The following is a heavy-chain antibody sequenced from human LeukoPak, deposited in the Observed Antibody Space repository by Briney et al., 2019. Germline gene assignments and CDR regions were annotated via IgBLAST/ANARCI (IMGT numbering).Heavy chain of an antibody. CDR1: GGSISSSSYS. CDR3: ARHYCTGGACYFDY. CDR2: IYYSGST. V-gene: IGHV4-39*01. Sequence: SETLSLTCTVSGGSISSSSYSWGWIRQPPGKGLEWLGSIYYSGSTYYIPSLKSRVTISVDTSKNHFSLRLSSVTAADTAVYYCARHYCTGGACYFDYWGQGTLVTVSS. D-gene: IGHD2-8*02. J-gene: IGHJ4*02.